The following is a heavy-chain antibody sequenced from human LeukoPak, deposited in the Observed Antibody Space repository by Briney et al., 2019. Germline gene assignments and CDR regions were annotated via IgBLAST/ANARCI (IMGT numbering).Heavy chain of an antibody. CDR2: ISKSGTTI. Sequence: GGSLRLSCATSGFTFSDYYMSWIRQAPGKGLEWVSYISKSGTTIYYEDSVKGRFTISRDNAKNSLSLYTNSLRAQDTAVYFCARDGDDTYYFDSWGQ. J-gene: IGHJ4*02. CDR1: GFTFSDYY. CDR3: ARDGDDTYYFDS. V-gene: IGHV3-11*01.